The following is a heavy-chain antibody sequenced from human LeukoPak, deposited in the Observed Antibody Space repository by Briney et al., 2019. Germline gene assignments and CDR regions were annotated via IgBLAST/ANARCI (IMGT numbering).Heavy chain of an antibody. J-gene: IGHJ6*03. CDR2: IYTTGST. CDR3: TRIYGSGTSFGYLDV. D-gene: IGHD3-10*01. Sequence: PSETLSLTCTVAGGSISSYYWSCIRQPPGKGLEWIGYIYTTGSTNNNPSLKSRVAISVDTSKNQFSLKLTSVTAADTAVYYCTRIYGSGTSFGYLDVWGKGTTVTVSS. V-gene: IGHV4-4*09. CDR1: GGSISSYY.